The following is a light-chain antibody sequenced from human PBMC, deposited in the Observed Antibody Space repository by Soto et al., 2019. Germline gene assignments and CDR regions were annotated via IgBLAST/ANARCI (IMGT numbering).Light chain of an antibody. V-gene: IGKV3-15*01. CDR3: QQYHNWWT. Sequence: EVVLTQSPATLSVSPGERATLSCRASQSVSTNFAWYQQKPGQAPRLIISGASTRATGTPARFSGSGSGIEFTLTISSLQSEDFAVYYCQQYHNWWTFGQGTKVEIK. CDR1: QSVSTN. CDR2: GAS. J-gene: IGKJ1*01.